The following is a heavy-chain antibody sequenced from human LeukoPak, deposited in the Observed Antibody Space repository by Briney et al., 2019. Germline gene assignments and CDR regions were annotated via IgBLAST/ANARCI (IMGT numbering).Heavy chain of an antibody. CDR2: THHSGSS. CDR3: ARGGNRFGGFYFDY. V-gene: IGHV4-31*03. Sequence: SETLSLTCTVSADSLSSGGHYWAWIRQLPGKGLESIGFTHHSGSSRHNPSLKDRVAISVDASRKQFALRLSSVTAADTAIYYCARGGNRFGGFYFDYWGQGIQVIVSS. CDR1: ADSLSSGGHY. D-gene: IGHD3-10*01. J-gene: IGHJ4*02.